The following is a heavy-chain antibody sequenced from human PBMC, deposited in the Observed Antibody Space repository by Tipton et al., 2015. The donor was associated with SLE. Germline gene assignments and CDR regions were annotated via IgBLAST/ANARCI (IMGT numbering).Heavy chain of an antibody. V-gene: IGHV4-59*08. CDR3: ATNGHGETYEFFTEYLRH. D-gene: IGHD5-12*01. CDR2: IHYSGTT. Sequence: LRLSCNVSGVSISSSYWSWIRQPAGKGLEWIGYIHYSGTTNYNPSLKSRVTISVDRSKNHFSLKLNSVTAADTAVYYCATNGHGETYEFFTEYLRHWGQGTLVTVSS. CDR1: GVSISSSY. J-gene: IGHJ1*01.